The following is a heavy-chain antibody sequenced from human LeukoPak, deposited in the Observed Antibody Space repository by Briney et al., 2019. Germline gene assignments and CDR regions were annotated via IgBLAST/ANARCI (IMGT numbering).Heavy chain of an antibody. CDR2: IYYSGST. Sequence: SQTLSLTCTVSGGSISSGGYYWSWIRQHPGKGLEWIGYIYYSGSTYYNPSLKSRVTISVDTSKNQFSLKLSSVTAADTAVYYCAREMNDYGDYGYFDLWGRGTLVTVSS. J-gene: IGHJ2*01. D-gene: IGHD4-17*01. V-gene: IGHV4-31*03. CDR3: AREMNDYGDYGYFDL. CDR1: GGSISSGGYY.